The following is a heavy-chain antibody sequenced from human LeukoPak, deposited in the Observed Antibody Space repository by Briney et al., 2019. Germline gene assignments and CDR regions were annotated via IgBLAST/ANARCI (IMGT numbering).Heavy chain of an antibody. Sequence: SVKVSCKASGYTFTGYYLYWVRQAPGQGLEWVGWINPNSGGINSAQKFRGRVTMTRDMSISTVYMELSRLRSEDTAVYYCARVKYGSGSLIYYYYYMDVWGKGTTVTISS. D-gene: IGHD3-10*01. CDR1: GYTFTGYY. V-gene: IGHV1-2*02. J-gene: IGHJ6*03. CDR3: ARVKYGSGSLIYYYYYMDV. CDR2: INPNSGGI.